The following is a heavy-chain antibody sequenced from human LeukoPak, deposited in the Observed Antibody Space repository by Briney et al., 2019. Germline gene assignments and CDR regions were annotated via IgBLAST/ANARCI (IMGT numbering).Heavy chain of an antibody. D-gene: IGHD3-10*01. Sequence: GGSLRLFCEASGFTFSSYWMHWVRQAPGKGLVWVSRNISDGSSTSYADSVKGPFPISRDNAKNTLYLQMNSLRAEDTAVYYCARDLRNYYGSGSYEDYWGQGTLVTVSS. CDR1: GFTFSSYW. CDR3: ARDLRNYYGSGSYEDY. V-gene: IGHV3-74*01. J-gene: IGHJ4*02. CDR2: NISDGSST.